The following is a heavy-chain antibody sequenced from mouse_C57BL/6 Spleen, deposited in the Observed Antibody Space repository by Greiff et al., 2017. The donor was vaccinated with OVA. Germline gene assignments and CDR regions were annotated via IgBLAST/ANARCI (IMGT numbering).Heavy chain of an antibody. CDR2: INPNNGGT. J-gene: IGHJ3*01. CDR3: ARRDLSNFAFAC. D-gene: IGHD2-5*01. Sequence: VQLQQSGPELVKPGASVKIPCKASGYTFTDYNMDWVKQSPGKSLEWIGDINPNNGGTFYNQKFKGKATMTLDKSSSTAFMVLRSLTSEDTAVYYCARRDLSNFAFACWGQGTLVTVAA. V-gene: IGHV1-18*01. CDR1: GYTFTDYN.